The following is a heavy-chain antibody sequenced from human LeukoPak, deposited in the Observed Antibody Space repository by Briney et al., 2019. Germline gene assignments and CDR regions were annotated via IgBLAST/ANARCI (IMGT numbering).Heavy chain of an antibody. CDR3: ATHYGVAANYFDY. D-gene: IGHD6-13*01. CDR2: ISGSGGST. Sequence: GGSLRLSCAASGFTFSSYAMSWVRQAPGKGLEWASAISGSGGSTYYADSVKGRFTISRDNSENTLYLQMNSLRAEDTAVYYCATHYGVAANYFDYWGQGTLVTVSS. CDR1: GFTFSSYA. J-gene: IGHJ4*02. V-gene: IGHV3-23*01.